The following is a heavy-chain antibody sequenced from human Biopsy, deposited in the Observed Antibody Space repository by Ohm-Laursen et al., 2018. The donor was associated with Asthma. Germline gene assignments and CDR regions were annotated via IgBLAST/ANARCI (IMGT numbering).Heavy chain of an antibody. Sequence: GPSVKVSCKASGYTFIGFHIHSMRQAPGQGLEWIGRLNPNSGGTNYAQKFHGRVTMTRDTSISTAYMEVSRLRSADPAVYYCARGQKSAGDRWFDPWGQGTLVTVSS. CDR1: GYTFIGFH. V-gene: IGHV1-2*06. D-gene: IGHD6-13*01. J-gene: IGHJ5*02. CDR2: LNPNSGGT. CDR3: ARGQKSAGDRWFDP.